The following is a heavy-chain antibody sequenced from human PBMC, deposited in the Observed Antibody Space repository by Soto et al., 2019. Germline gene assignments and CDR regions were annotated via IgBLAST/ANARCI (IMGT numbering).Heavy chain of an antibody. Sequence: GGSLRLSCAASGFTFSSYSMNWVRQAPGKGLEWVSSISSSSSYIYYTCSLKGRFTIAGDNAKNSLYLQMNSLRAEDTAVDYCARDVYGSGAVTYGMDVWGQGTTVAVSS. CDR2: ISSSSSYI. CDR1: GFTFSSYS. J-gene: IGHJ6*02. V-gene: IGHV3-21*01. CDR3: ARDVYGSGAVTYGMDV. D-gene: IGHD3-10*01.